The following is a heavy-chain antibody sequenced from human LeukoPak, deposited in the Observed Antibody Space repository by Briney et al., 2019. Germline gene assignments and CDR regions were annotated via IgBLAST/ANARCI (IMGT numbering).Heavy chain of an antibody. CDR2: VFYTGKA. Sequence: SETLSLTCTLSGGSLSSYHWSWFRQPPGKGLEWMGHVFYTGKAAYNPSLTGRVTISVDTSKNQFSLGLASITAADTAVYYCARLSRGEGAAKTFDYWGQGILVTVSS. CDR3: ARLSRGEGAAKTFDY. V-gene: IGHV4-59*08. D-gene: IGHD1-26*01. J-gene: IGHJ4*02. CDR1: GGSLSSYH.